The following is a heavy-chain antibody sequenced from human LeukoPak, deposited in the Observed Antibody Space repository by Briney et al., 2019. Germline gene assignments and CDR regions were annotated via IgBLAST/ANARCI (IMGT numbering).Heavy chain of an antibody. J-gene: IGHJ4*02. D-gene: IGHD3-10*01. CDR2: ISTYNSNT. CDR3: ARGRITMVRGVIYPFDY. V-gene: IGHV1-18*01. CDR1: GYTFITYG. Sequence: GASVKVSCKTSGYTFITYGINWVRQAPGQGLEWMGWISTYNSNTKYVQKKFQGRVTLTTDTSTSTAYMELRSLRSDDTAVYYCARGRITMVRGVIYPFDYWGQGTLVTVSS.